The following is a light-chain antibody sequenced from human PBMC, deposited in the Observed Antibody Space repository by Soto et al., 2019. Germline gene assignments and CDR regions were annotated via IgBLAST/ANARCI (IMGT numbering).Light chain of an antibody. CDR2: AAS. CDR1: QSISSY. Sequence: DIQMTQSPSSLSASVGDRVTITCRASQSISSYLNWYQQKPGKAPKILIYAASSLQSGVPSRFSGSGSGTDFTLTISSLQPEDFATYECHQSYSTSFGGGTKVEIK. CDR3: HQSYSTS. J-gene: IGKJ4*01. V-gene: IGKV1-39*01.